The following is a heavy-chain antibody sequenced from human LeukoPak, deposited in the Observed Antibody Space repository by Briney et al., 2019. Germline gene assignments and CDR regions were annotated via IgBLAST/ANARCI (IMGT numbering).Heavy chain of an antibody. CDR1: GFTFSSYA. D-gene: IGHD3-16*01. CDR2: ISGSGGST. V-gene: IGHV3-23*01. J-gene: IGHJ3*01. CDR3: AKYRVGDTLSV. Sequence: GGSLRLSGAASGFTFSSYAMSWVRQAPGKGLEWVSAISGSGGSTYYADSVKGRFTISRDNSKNTLYLQMSSLRAEDTAVYYCAKYRVGDTLSVWGQGTMVTVSS.